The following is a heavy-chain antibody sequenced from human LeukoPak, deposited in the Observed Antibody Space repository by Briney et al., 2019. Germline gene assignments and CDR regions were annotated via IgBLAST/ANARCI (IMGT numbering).Heavy chain of an antibody. CDR1: GGTFSSYA. D-gene: IGHD6-13*01. CDR3: AREDSSSSRELDY. J-gene: IGHJ4*02. Sequence: ASVKVSCKASGGTFSSYAISWVRQAPGQGLEWMGGIIPIFGTANYAQKFQGRVTITADKSTSTAYMELSSLRSEDTAVYYCAREDSSSSRELDYWGQGTLVTVSS. CDR2: IIPIFGTA. V-gene: IGHV1-69*06.